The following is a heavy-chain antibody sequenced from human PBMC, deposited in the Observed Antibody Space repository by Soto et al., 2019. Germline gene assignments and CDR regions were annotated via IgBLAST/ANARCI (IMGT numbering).Heavy chain of an antibody. CDR3: ASSALELRYYYYYGMDV. V-gene: IGHV1-69*12. CDR1: GGTFSSYA. D-gene: IGHD1-7*01. CDR2: IIPIFGTA. J-gene: IGHJ6*02. Sequence: QVQLVQSGAEVKKPGSSVKVSCKASGGTFSSYAISWVRQAPGQGLEWMGGIIPIFGTANYAQKFQGRVTITADESTSTAYMELSGLRSEDTAVYYCASSALELRYYYYYGMDVWGQGTTVTVSS.